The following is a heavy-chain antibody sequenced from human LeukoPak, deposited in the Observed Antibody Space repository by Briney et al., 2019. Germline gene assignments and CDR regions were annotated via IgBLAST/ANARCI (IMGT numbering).Heavy chain of an antibody. J-gene: IGHJ6*03. CDR1: GGSISSSSYY. D-gene: IGHD5-18*01. V-gene: IGHV4-39*07. CDR2: IYYSGST. CDR3: ARGVSLQLWLKFNYYYYYMDV. Sequence: SEALSLTCTVSGGSISSSSYYWGWIRQPPGKGLEWIGSIYYSGSTYYNPSLKSRVTISVDTSKNQFSLKLSSVTAADTAVYYCARGVSLQLWLKFNYYYYYMDVWGKGTTVTISS.